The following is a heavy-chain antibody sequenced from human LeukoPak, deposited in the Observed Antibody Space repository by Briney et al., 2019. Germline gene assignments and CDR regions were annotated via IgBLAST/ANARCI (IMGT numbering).Heavy chain of an antibody. D-gene: IGHD3-10*01. CDR2: IYYSGST. V-gene: IGHV4-39*07. CDR3: YRSYGSGDNWFDP. CDR1: GGSISSSSYY. J-gene: IGHJ5*02. Sequence: SETLSLTCTVSGGSISSSSYYWGWIRQPPGKGLEWIGSIYYSGSTYYSPSLKSRVTISVDTSKNQFSLNLSSVTAADTAVYYCYRSYGSGDNWFDPWGQGILVIVSS.